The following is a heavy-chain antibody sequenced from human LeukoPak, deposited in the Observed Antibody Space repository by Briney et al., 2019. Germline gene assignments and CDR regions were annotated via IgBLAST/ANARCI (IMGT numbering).Heavy chain of an antibody. CDR2: ITSSGSII. D-gene: IGHD6-19*01. CDR1: GFTFSIYE. CDR3: TRTQYSSGWTFDY. J-gene: IGHJ4*02. V-gene: IGHV3-48*03. Sequence: GGSLRLSCAASGFTFSIYEMNWVRQAPGKGLEWAAYITSSGSIIYYADSVKGRLTISRDNAKNSLYLQMNSLRAEDTAVYYCTRTQYSSGWTFDYWGQGTLVTVSS.